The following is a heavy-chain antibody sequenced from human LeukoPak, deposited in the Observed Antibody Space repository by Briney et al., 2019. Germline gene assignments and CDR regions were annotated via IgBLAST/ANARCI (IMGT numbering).Heavy chain of an antibody. CDR3: ARDCSSTTCQLLLPYYYGMDV. CDR2: ISAYNGNT. J-gene: IGHJ6*02. Sequence: ASVKVSCKASGYTFTSYGISWVRQAPGQGLEWMGWISAYNGNTNYAQKLQGRVTMATDTSTSTAYMELRSLRSDDTAVYYCARDCSSTTCQLLLPYYYGMDVWGQGTTVTVSS. D-gene: IGHD2-2*01. CDR1: GYTFTSYG. V-gene: IGHV1-18*01.